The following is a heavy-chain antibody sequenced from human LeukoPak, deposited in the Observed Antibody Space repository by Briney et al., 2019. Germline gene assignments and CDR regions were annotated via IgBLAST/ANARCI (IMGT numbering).Heavy chain of an antibody. CDR2: IYWDDDK. V-gene: IGHV2-5*02. CDR3: ARTLLTGDAFDI. D-gene: IGHD7-27*01. J-gene: IGHJ3*02. Sequence: ESGPTLVKPTQTLTLTCSFSGFSLTTRGVGVGWIRQPPGKALECLALIYWDDDKRYRPSLKSRVTITKDTSKNQVVLTMTNMDPVDTATYYCARTLLTGDAFDIWGQGTMVTVSS. CDR1: GFSLTTRGVG.